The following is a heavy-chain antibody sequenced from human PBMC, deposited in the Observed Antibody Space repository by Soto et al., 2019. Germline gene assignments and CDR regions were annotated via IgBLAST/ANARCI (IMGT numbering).Heavy chain of an antibody. CDR2: IYYSGST. Sequence: QVQLQESGPGLMKPSQTLSLTCTVSGGSISSGGYYWSWIRQHPGKGLEWIGYIYYSGSTYYNPSLKSRVTISVDTSKNQFSLKLSSVTAADTAVYYCARRSSSWYPPDYWGQGTLVTVSS. CDR3: ARRSSSWYPPDY. D-gene: IGHD6-13*01. J-gene: IGHJ4*02. V-gene: IGHV4-31*03. CDR1: GGSISSGGYY.